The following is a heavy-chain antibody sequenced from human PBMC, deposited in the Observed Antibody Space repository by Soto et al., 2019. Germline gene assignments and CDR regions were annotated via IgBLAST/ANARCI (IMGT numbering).Heavy chain of an antibody. CDR1: GGSISSGDYY. D-gene: IGHD2-8*01. CDR2: IYYSGST. Sequence: SETLSLTCTVSGGSISSGDYYWSWIRQPPGKGLEWIGYIYYSGSTYYNPSLKSRVTISVDTSKNQFSLKLSSVTAADTAVYYCARDIVLMARTGMDVWGQGTTVTVS. CDR3: ARDIVLMARTGMDV. V-gene: IGHV4-30-4*01. J-gene: IGHJ6*02.